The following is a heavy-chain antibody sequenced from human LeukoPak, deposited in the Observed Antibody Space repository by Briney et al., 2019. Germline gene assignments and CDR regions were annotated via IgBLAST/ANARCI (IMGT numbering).Heavy chain of an antibody. Sequence: ASVKVSCKASGYTFTSYGISWVRQAPGQGLEWMGRINPNSGGTTYAQKFKGRVTMTRATSISTAYMELIRLRSDDTAVNYCARNRKTKKIDYWGQGTLVTVYS. CDR1: GYTFTSYG. CDR3: ARNRKTKKIDY. J-gene: IGHJ4*02. V-gene: IGHV1-2*06. D-gene: IGHD2-8*01. CDR2: INPNSGGT.